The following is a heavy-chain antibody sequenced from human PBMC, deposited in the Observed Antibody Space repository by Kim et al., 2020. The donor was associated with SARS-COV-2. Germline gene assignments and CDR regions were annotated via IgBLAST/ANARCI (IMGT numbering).Heavy chain of an antibody. CDR2: EK. D-gene: IGHD6-13*01. CDR3: ARGEEGIAAV. J-gene: IGHJ4*02. V-gene: IGHV3-7*03. Sequence: EKDYVESVKGRLTISRNNAKNSLYLKMNSLRAEDTAVYYCARGEEGIAAVWGQGTLVTVSS.